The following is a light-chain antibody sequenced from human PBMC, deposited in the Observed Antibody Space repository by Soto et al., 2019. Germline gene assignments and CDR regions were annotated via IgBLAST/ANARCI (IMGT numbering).Light chain of an antibody. J-gene: IGLJ2*01. CDR3: SSYRSSSTLVV. CDR2: EVS. V-gene: IGLV2-14*01. CDR1: SSDVGGYKY. Sequence: QSALTQPASVSGSPGQSITISCTGTSSDVGGYKYVSWYQQHPGKAPKLMIYEVSNRPSGVSNRFSGSKSGNTASLTISGLQAEDEADYDCSSYRSSSTLVVFGGGTKLTVL.